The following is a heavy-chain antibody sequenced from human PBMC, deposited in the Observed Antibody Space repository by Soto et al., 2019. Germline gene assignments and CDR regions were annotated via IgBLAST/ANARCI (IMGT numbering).Heavy chain of an antibody. CDR1: GFMFSNHG. V-gene: IGHV3-33*01. CDR2: IWSDGNNR. D-gene: IGHD1-1*01. Sequence: QVQLVESGGGVVQPGRSLRLSCAASGFMFSNHGMHWVRQAPGKGLEWVADIWSDGNNRYYADSVKGRFTISRDNSKNTVYLQMSSLRVEDTAVYYCVRGDNWNDEASDYWGQGTLVTVSS. CDR3: VRGDNWNDEASDY. J-gene: IGHJ4*02.